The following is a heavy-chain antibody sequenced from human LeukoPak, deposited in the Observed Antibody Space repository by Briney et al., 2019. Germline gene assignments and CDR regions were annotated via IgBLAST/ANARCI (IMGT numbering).Heavy chain of an antibody. CDR3: ARGDRDCSSTSCYSVGLDY. Sequence: GGSLRLSCAASGFTFSSYSMNWVRRAPGKGLEWVSSISSSSSYIYYADSVKGRFTISRDNAKNSLYLQMNSLRAEDTAVYYCARGDRDCSSTSCYSVGLDYWGQGTLVTVSS. CDR1: GFTFSSYS. J-gene: IGHJ4*02. CDR2: ISSSSSYI. V-gene: IGHV3-21*01. D-gene: IGHD2-2*01.